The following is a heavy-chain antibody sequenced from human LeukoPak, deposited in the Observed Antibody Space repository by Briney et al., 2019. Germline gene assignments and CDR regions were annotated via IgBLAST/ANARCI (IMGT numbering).Heavy chain of an antibody. D-gene: IGHD2-2*01. V-gene: IGHV1-69*06. Sequence: ASVKVSCKASGGTFSSYAISWVRQAPGQGLEWMGGIIPIFGTANYAQKFQGRVTITADKSTSTAYMELSSLRSEDTAMYYCARSRDIVVVLAAYRNWFDPWGQGTLVTVSS. CDR3: ARSRDIVVVLAAYRNWFDP. CDR2: IIPIFGTA. J-gene: IGHJ5*02. CDR1: GGTFSSYA.